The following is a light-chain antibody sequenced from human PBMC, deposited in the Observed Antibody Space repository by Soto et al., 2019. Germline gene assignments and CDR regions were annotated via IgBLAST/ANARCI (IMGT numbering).Light chain of an antibody. V-gene: IGKV3-15*01. CDR2: DAS. J-gene: IGKJ4*01. Sequence: EIVMTKSPATLSVSPGEGATLSCRASQSVHSDLAWYQQKPGQAPRLLIYDASTRATGIPARFSGSGSGTEFTLIISSLQSEDVAVYYCQQYTNWPPLTFGGGTKVEI. CDR3: QQYTNWPPLT. CDR1: QSVHSD.